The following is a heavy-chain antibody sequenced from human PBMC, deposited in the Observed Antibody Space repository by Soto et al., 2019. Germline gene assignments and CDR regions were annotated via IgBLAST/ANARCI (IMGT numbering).Heavy chain of an antibody. D-gene: IGHD3-22*01. CDR2: INHSGST. Sequence: SEALSLTCAGYGFSFSGYHCCCIRQPPGKGLEWIGEINHSGSTNYNPSLKSRVTISVDTSKNQFSLKLSSVTAADTAVYYCARGRRYYDSSGYFDYWGQGTLVTVSS. CDR3: ARGRRYYDSSGYFDY. J-gene: IGHJ4*02. V-gene: IGHV4-34*01. CDR1: GFSFSGYH.